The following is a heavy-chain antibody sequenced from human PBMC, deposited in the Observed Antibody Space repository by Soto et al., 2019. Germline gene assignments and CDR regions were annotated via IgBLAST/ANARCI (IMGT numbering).Heavy chain of an antibody. CDR1: GGSISSGGYY. Sequence: TLSLTCTVSGGSISSGGYYWSWIRQHPGKGLEWIGYIYYSGSTYYNPSLKSRVTISVDTSKNQFSLKLSSVTAADTAVYYCARDSGYSYGFTENYYYGMDVWGQGTTVTVSS. V-gene: IGHV4-31*03. CDR3: ARDSGYSYGFTENYYYGMDV. D-gene: IGHD5-18*01. CDR2: IYYSGST. J-gene: IGHJ6*02.